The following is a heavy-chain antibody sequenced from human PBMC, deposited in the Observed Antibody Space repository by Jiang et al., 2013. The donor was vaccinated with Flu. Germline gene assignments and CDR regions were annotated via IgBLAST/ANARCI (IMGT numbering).Heavy chain of an antibody. CDR3: ARWSGDYVWGSYRPIVYFDY. V-gene: IGHV1-18*01. CDR2: ISAYNGNT. J-gene: IGHJ4*02. D-gene: IGHD3-16*02. Sequence: SGAEVKMPGVSVKVSCKASGYTFTSYGISWVRQAPGQGLEWMGWISAYNGNTNYAQKLQGRVTMTTDTSTSTAYMELRSLRSDDTAVYYCARWSGDYVWGSYRPIVYFDYWGQGTLVTVSS. CDR1: GYTFTSYG.